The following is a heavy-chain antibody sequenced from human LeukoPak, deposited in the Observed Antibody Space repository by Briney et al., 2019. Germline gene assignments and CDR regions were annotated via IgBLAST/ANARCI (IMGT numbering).Heavy chain of an antibody. CDR2: IRNDGRNK. CDR3: VKDRSWMTVVEVAAELDY. CDR1: GFTFTKYG. V-gene: IGHV3-30*02. Sequence: GGSLRLSCAASGFTFTKYGTHWVRQAPGKGLEWVAFIRNDGRNKYYAYSVKGRFTISRDNSKNTLYLQMNRLRAEDTAVYYCVKDRSWMTVVEVAAELDYWGQGTLVTVSS. J-gene: IGHJ4*02. D-gene: IGHD2-15*01.